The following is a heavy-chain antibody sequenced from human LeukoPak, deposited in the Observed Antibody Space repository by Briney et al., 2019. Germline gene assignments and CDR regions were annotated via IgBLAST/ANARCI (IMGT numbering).Heavy chain of an antibody. CDR3: ARQSFKIPPGPARHFDY. V-gene: IGHV3-48*01. CDR1: GFTFSSYA. J-gene: IGHJ4*02. CDR2: ISSSSSTI. Sequence: GGSLRLSCAASGFTFSSYAMHWVRQAPGKGLEWVSYISSSSSTIYYADSVKGRFTISRDNAKNSLYLQMNSLRAEDTAVYYCARQSFKIPPGPARHFDYWGQGTLVTVSS.